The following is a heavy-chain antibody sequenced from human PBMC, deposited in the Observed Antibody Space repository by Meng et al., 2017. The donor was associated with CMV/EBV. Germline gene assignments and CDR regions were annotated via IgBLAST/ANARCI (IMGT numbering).Heavy chain of an antibody. CDR1: GFTFSNYA. J-gene: IGHJ4*02. CDR3: ARGHRLIAARPWGGFDY. Sequence: GESLKISCVASGFTFSNYAMHWVRQAPGKRPEWLTFILYDGSDEHYADSVEGRFTISRDDSKNTLYLQMNSLRVEDTAVYYCARGHRLIAARPWGGFDYWGQGTLVTVSS. CDR2: ILYDGSDE. V-gene: IGHV3-30*02. D-gene: IGHD6-6*01.